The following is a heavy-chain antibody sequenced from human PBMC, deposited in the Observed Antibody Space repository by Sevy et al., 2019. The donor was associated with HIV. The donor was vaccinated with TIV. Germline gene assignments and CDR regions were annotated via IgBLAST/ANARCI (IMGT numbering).Heavy chain of an antibody. CDR3: ARDVRFILVWGVIKDYYAIDV. CDR1: GYTFTSNA. V-gene: IGHV1-18*01. D-gene: IGHD3-10*01. CDR2: SDPYKGNK. Sequence: ASVKVSCKASGYTFTSNAISWVRQAPGQGLEWMGWSDPYKGNKKYAQKFQGRVTMTTDTSTSTAYMELRSLKSDDTAVYYCARDVRFILVWGVIKDYYAIDVWGQGTTVTVSS. J-gene: IGHJ6*02.